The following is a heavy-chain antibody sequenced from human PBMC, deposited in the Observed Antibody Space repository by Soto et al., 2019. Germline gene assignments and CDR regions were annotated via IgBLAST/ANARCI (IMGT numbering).Heavy chain of an antibody. CDR3: AKVIAAAGTGYWFDP. CDR2: ISGSGGST. D-gene: IGHD6-13*01. Sequence: EVQLLESGGGLVQPGGSLRLSCAASGFTFSSYAMSWVRQAPGKGLVWVSAISGSGGSTYYADSVKGRFTISRDNSKNTLYLQMNSLRAEDTAGYYCAKVIAAAGTGYWFDPWGQGTLVTVSS. J-gene: IGHJ5*02. V-gene: IGHV3-23*01. CDR1: GFTFSSYA.